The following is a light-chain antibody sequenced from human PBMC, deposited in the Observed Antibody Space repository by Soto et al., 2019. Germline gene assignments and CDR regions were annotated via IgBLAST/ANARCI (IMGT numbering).Light chain of an antibody. CDR3: ASWDDSLSGGV. J-gene: IGLJ3*02. CDR2: TDY. V-gene: IGLV1-44*01. Sequence: QSVLTQPPSASGTPGQRVIISCSGSNSNIGTYTVNWYQQLPGTAPKLLIYTDYQRPSGVPDRFSGSKSGTSASLAISGLQSEDEADYYCASWDDSLSGGVFGAGTKLTV. CDR1: NSNIGTYT.